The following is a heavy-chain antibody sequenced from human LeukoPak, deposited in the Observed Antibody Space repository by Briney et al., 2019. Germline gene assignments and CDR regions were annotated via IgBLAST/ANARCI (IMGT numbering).Heavy chain of an antibody. CDR2: IYTGGST. D-gene: IGHD6-19*01. V-gene: IGHV4-4*09. CDR1: GGSISNYH. Sequence: PSETLSLTYTVSGGSISNYHWSWIRQPPGKGLEWIGCIYTGGSTNYNPSLKSRVTISVDTSKNQVSLKLSSVTAADTAVYYCARPHSSGWYGAFDIWGQGTMVTVSS. J-gene: IGHJ3*02. CDR3: ARPHSSGWYGAFDI.